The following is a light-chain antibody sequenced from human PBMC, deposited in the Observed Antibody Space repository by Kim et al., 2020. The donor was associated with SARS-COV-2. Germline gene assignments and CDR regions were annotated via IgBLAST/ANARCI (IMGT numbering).Light chain of an antibody. CDR2: AAS. J-gene: IGKJ2*01. CDR1: QDISNY. V-gene: IGKV1-16*02. CDR3: QQYDTYPYT. Sequence: DIQMTQSPSSLSASVGDRVTITCRASQDISNYLAWFQQKPGKAPKSLIYAASDLQSGVPSKFSGSGSGTDFTLTISSLQPEDFATYYYQQYDTYPYTFGQRTKVEI.